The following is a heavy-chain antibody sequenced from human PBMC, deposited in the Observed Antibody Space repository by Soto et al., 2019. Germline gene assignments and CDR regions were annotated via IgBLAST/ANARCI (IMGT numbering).Heavy chain of an antibody. D-gene: IGHD2-15*01. CDR1: GGTFSSYA. J-gene: IGHJ6*01. CDR3: ASKDPHCSGGSCYSGGYYGMDV. CDR2: IIPIFGTA. Sequence: GASVKVSCKASGGTFSSYAISWVRQAPGQGVEWMGGIIPIFGTANYAQKLRGRVTINADTSTTTVYMELSSLTSEDTAVYYCASKDPHCSGGSCYSGGYYGMDVWGQGTTVTVSS. V-gene: IGHV1-69*06.